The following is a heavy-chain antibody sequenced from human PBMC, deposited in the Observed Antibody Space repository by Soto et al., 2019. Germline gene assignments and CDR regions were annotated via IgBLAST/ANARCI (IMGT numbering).Heavy chain of an antibody. CDR2: IYLSGST. CDR1: SGSISSSNW. V-gene: IGHV4-4*02. Sequence: SETLSLTCAVSSGSISSSNWWSWVRQPPGKGLEWIGEIYLSGSTNYNPSLKSRVTISVDKSKNQFSLKLSSVTAADTAVYYCASSNWNYGTRAFDIWGQGTMVTVSS. D-gene: IGHD1-7*01. CDR3: ASSNWNYGTRAFDI. J-gene: IGHJ3*02.